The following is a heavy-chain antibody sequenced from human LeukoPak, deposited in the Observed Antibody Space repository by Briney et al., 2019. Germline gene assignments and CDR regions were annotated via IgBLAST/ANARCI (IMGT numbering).Heavy chain of an antibody. CDR3: AKDPNSSGWYA. Sequence: PGGSLRLSCAASGFTFSSYAMSWVRQAPGKGLEWVSAISGSGGSTYYADSVKGRFTISRDNSKNTLYLQMNGLRAEDTAVYDCAKDPNSSGWYAWGQGTLFTVSS. D-gene: IGHD6-19*01. V-gene: IGHV3-23*01. J-gene: IGHJ5*02. CDR2: ISGSGGST. CDR1: GFTFSSYA.